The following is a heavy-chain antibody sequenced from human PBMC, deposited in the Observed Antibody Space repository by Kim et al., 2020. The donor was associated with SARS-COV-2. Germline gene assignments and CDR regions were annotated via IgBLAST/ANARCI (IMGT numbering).Heavy chain of an antibody. V-gene: IGHV1-8*01. D-gene: IGHD4-17*01. Sequence: KFQGRVTMTRNTSISTAYMELSSLRSEDTAVYYCARGGATVKYYYYGMDVWGQGTTVTVSS. J-gene: IGHJ6*02. CDR3: ARGGATVKYYYYGMDV.